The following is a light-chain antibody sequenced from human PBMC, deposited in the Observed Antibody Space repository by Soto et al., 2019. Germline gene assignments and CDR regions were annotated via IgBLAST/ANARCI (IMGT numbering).Light chain of an antibody. Sequence: IQLTQSPSSLSASGGDRVTIPCRASQGIGSNLAWYLQKPGEAPKLLVYGASTLQGGVPSRFSGSGSGTLFTLTITSLQPEDFATYFCQQSNSYPLTFGGGTKVEIK. V-gene: IGKV1-9*01. CDR1: QGIGSN. CDR2: GAS. CDR3: QQSNSYPLT. J-gene: IGKJ4*01.